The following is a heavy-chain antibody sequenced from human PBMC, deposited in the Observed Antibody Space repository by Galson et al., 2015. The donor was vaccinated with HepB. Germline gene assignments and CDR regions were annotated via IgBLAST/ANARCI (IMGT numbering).Heavy chain of an antibody. CDR1: GGTFSSYA. CDR2: IIPIFGTA. Sequence: SVKVSCKASGGTFSSYAISWVRQAPGQGLEWMGGIIPIFGTANYAQKFQGRVTITADESTSTAYMELSSLRSEDTAVYYCARVYFYCSSTSCRNYYMDVWGKGTTVTVSS. V-gene: IGHV1-69*13. D-gene: IGHD2-2*01. CDR3: ARVYFYCSSTSCRNYYMDV. J-gene: IGHJ6*03.